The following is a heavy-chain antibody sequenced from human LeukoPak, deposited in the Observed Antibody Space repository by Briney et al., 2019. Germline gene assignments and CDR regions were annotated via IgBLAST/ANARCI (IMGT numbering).Heavy chain of an antibody. CDR3: ATSSNWGSWYFDL. D-gene: IGHD7-27*01. J-gene: IGHJ2*01. CDR1: GDSISSYY. Sequence: SETLSLTCTVSGDSISSYYCTWIRQPAGKGLEWVGRIYTSGSTNYNPSLKSRVTMSVDTSKNQFSLNLTSVTAADTAVYYCATSSNWGSWYFDLWGRGTLVTVSS. V-gene: IGHV4-4*07. CDR2: IYTSGST.